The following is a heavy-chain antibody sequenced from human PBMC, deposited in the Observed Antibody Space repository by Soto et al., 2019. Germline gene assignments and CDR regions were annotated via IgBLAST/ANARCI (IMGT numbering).Heavy chain of an antibody. CDR3: ARDPRGDYGFTYYYYGMDV. D-gene: IGHD4-17*01. J-gene: IGHJ6*02. CDR2: ISSSSSTI. V-gene: IGHV3-48*02. Sequence: GGSLRLSCAASGFTFSSYSMNWVRQAPGKGLEWVSYISSSSSTIYYADSVKGRFTISRDNAKNSLYLQMNSLRDDDTAVYYCARDPRGDYGFTYYYYGMDVWGQGTTVTVSS. CDR1: GFTFSSYS.